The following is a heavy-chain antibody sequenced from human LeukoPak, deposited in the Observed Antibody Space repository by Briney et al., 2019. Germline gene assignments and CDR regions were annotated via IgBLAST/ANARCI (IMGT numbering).Heavy chain of an antibody. CDR2: IYHSGST. CDR1: GGSISSYY. CDR3: AREDDYSNYNWFDP. Sequence: SETLSLTCTVSGGSISSYYWSWIRQPPGKGLEWIGYIYHSGSTNYNPSLKSRVTISVDTSKNQFSLKLSSVTAADTAVYYCAREDDYSNYNWFDPWGQGTLVTVSS. J-gene: IGHJ5*02. D-gene: IGHD4-11*01. V-gene: IGHV4-59*01.